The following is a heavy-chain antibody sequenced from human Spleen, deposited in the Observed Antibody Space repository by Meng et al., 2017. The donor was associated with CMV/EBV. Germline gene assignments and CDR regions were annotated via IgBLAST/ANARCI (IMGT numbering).Heavy chain of an antibody. Sequence: ASVQVSCKASGYTFTGYYMHWVRQAPGQGLEWMGWINPNSGGTNYAQKFQGRVTMTRDTSISTAYMELSRLRSDDTAVYYCARGGYCTSASCSPANFDPWGQGTLVTVSS. CDR2: INPNSGGT. CDR1: GYTFTGYY. D-gene: IGHD2-2*01. J-gene: IGHJ5*02. V-gene: IGHV1-2*02. CDR3: ARGGYCTSASCSPANFDP.